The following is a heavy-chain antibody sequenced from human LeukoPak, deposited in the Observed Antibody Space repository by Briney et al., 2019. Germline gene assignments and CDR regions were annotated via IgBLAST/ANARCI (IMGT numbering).Heavy chain of an antibody. CDR3: ARGQNYYDSSGYSSDAFDI. CDR2: MNPNSGNT. Sequence: ASVKVSCKASGYTFTSYDINWVRQATGQGLEWMGWMNPNSGNTGYAQKFQGRVTITRNTSISTAYMELSSLRSEDTAVYYCARGQNYYDSSGYSSDAFDIWGQGTMVTVSS. CDR1: GYTFTSYD. J-gene: IGHJ3*02. D-gene: IGHD3-22*01. V-gene: IGHV1-8*03.